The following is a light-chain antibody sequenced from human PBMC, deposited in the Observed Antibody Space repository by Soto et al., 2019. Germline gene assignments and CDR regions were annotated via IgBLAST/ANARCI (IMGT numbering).Light chain of an antibody. V-gene: IGLV2-23*02. Sequence: QPASVSGSPGQSITISCTGTSSDIGSYNFVSWYQQHPGKAPQLIISEVSKRPSGVSNRFSGSKSGNTASLTISGLQAEDEADYYCCSYAGDVTWVFGGGTKLTVL. CDR1: SSDIGSYNF. CDR2: EVS. CDR3: CSYAGDVTWV. J-gene: IGLJ3*02.